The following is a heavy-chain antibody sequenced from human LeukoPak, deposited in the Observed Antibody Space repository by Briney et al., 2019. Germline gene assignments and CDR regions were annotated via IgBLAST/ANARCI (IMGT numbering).Heavy chain of an antibody. V-gene: IGHV3-15*01. CDR3: TTTHITMVRGVHAFDI. D-gene: IGHD3-10*01. J-gene: IGHJ3*02. CDR1: GFTFSNAW. CDR2: IKSKTDGGTT. Sequence: PGGSLRLSCAASGFTFSNAWMSWVRQAPGKGLEWVGRIKSKTDGGTTDYAAPVKGRFTISRDESKNTLYLQMNSLKTEDTAVYYCTTTHITMVRGVHAFDIWGQGTMVTVSS.